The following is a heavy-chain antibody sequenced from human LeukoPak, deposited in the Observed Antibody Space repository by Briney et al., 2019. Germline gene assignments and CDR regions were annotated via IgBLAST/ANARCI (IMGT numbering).Heavy chain of an antibody. CDR3: ARGPRITLIRGGEWCYYMDV. CDR1: GGTFSSYA. CDR2: IIPIFGTA. D-gene: IGHD3-10*01. J-gene: IGHJ6*03. V-gene: IGHV1-69*06. Sequence: SVKVSCKASGGTFSSYAISWVRQAPGQGLEWMGGIIPIFGTANYAQKFQGRVTITADKSTSTAYMELSSLRSEDTAVYYCARGPRITLIRGGEWCYYMDVWGKGTTVTISS.